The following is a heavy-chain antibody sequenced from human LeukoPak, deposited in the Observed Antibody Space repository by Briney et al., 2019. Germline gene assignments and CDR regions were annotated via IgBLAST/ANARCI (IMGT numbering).Heavy chain of an antibody. CDR2: MNQDGSAI. CDR1: GFTFSRHW. V-gene: IGHV3-7*01. Sequence: GGSLRPSCAASGFTFSRHWMSWVRQAPGKGLERVAHMNQDGSAIYYVDSVKGRFTISRDNAKNSLYLQMNGLTVADTAVYYCARTVPGYPDDYFDYWGQGTLVTVSS. CDR3: ARTVPGYPDDYFDY. J-gene: IGHJ4*02. D-gene: IGHD6-19*01.